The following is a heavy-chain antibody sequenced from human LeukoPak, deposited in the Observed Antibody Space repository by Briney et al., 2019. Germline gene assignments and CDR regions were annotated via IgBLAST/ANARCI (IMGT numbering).Heavy chain of an antibody. J-gene: IGHJ4*02. Sequence: GESLKISCKGSGYTFTTNWIAWVRQMPGKGLGWMAIIHPSDSDSRYSPSFQGQVSISVDKSISTAYLQWSSPKASDTAMYYCSMGWRGTYYDPASYWSQGTLIIVSS. D-gene: IGHD1-26*01. CDR1: GYTFTTNW. CDR2: IHPSDSDS. CDR3: SMGWRGTYYDPASY. V-gene: IGHV5-51*01.